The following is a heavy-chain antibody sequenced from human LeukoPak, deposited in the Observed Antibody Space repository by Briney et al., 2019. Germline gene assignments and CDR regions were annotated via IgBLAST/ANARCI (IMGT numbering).Heavy chain of an antibody. CDR1: GFTFSTHS. CDR3: ARPATGYCSSAGCHWDS. V-gene: IGHV3-21*01. Sequence: GGSLRLSCAASGFTFSTHSMYWVRQAPGKGLEWVSSISASSNFIHYAESVRGRFTISRDNAKNSLYLQMNSLGAQDTAVYYCARPATGYCSSAGCHWDSWGQGTLVTASS. J-gene: IGHJ4*02. D-gene: IGHD2-2*01. CDR2: ISASSNFI.